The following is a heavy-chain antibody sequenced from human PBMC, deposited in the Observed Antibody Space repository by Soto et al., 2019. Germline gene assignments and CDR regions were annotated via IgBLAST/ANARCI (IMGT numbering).Heavy chain of an antibody. Sequence: EVQMLESGGGLVQPGGSLRLSCAASGFTFSSYAVSWVRQAPGKGLEWVSTVSGSGDNTYYADSVRGRFTISRDNFKNTLNLQMNSMIAVDTAADYCAKGPRSVHPYYFDYWGQGSLVTVSS. CDR1: GFTFSSYA. CDR3: AKGPRSVHPYYFDY. D-gene: IGHD3-3*01. J-gene: IGHJ4*02. V-gene: IGHV3-23*01. CDR2: VSGSGDNT.